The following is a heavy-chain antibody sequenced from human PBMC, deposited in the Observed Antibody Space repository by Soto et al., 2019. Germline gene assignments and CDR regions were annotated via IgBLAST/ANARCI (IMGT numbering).Heavy chain of an antibody. CDR2: INAGNGNT. D-gene: IGHD3-3*01. CDR3: AFLEWLLPDNYYYYYMDV. CDR1: GYTFTSYA. V-gene: IGHV1-3*01. Sequence: ASVKVSCKASGYTFTSYAMHWVRQAPGQRLEWMGWINAGNGNTEYSQKFQGRVTITRDTSASTAYMELSSLRSEDTAVYYCAFLEWLLPDNYYYYYMDVWGKGTTVTVSS. J-gene: IGHJ6*03.